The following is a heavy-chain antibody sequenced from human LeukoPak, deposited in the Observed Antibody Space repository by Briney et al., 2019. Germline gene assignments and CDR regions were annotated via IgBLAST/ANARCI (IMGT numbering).Heavy chain of an antibody. CDR2: IYTSGST. CDR3: ARGNDNGDYWVSDNWFDP. V-gene: IGHV4-61*02. D-gene: IGHD4-17*01. Sequence: PSETLSLTCTVSGGSISSGSYYWSWIRQPAGKGLEWIGRIYTSGSTNYNPSLKSRVTISVDTSKNQFSLKLSSVTAADTAVYYCARGNDNGDYWVSDNWFDPWGQGTLVTVSS. J-gene: IGHJ5*02. CDR1: GGSISSGSYY.